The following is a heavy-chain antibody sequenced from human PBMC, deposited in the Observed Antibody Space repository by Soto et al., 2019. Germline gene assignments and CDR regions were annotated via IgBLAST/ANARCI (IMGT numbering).Heavy chain of an antibody. J-gene: IGHJ4*02. CDR1: GGSTSSAGYY. V-gene: IGHV4-61*08. CDR2: IYYSGST. CDR3: ARAYAHYFDY. Sequence: SETLPLTCTVSGGSTSSAGYYWSWIRQPPGKGLEWIGYIYYSGSTNYNPSLKSRVTISVDTSKNQFSLKLSSVTAADTAVYYCARAYAHYFDYWGQGTLVTVSS.